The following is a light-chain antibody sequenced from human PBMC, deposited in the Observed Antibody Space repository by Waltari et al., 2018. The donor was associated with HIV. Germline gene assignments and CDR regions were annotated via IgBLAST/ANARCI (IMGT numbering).Light chain of an antibody. CDR1: QCIGND. Sequence: DIQMTQSPSSLSASVGDRVTITCRASQCIGNDLGWYQQKPGKAPKRLISATSNLQSGVPSRFSGTGSGPEFTLTISSLQPEDFATYYCLQYTSYPYTFGQGTKLEIK. CDR3: LQYTSYPYT. CDR2: ATS. V-gene: IGKV1-17*01. J-gene: IGKJ2*01.